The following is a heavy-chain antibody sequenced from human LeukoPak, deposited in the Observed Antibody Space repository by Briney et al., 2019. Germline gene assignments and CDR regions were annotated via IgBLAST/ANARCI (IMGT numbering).Heavy chain of an antibody. Sequence: SETLSLTCTVSGGSISSYYWSWIRQPTGKGLEWIGYIYYSGSTNYNPSLKSRVTISVDTSKNQFSLKLSSVTAADTAVYYCARDMDDILFYYWGQGTLVTVSS. CDR2: IYYSGST. V-gene: IGHV4-59*01. J-gene: IGHJ4*02. D-gene: IGHD3-9*01. CDR1: GGSISSYY. CDR3: ARDMDDILFYY.